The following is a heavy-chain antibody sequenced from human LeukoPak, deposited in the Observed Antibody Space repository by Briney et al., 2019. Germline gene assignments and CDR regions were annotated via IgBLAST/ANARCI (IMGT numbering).Heavy chain of an antibody. CDR2: ILYNGSNK. J-gene: IGHJ5*02. CDR1: GFTFSSSG. V-gene: IGHV3-33*01. D-gene: IGHD2-15*01. Sequence: GGSLRLYCAASGFTFSSSGLHWVRQAPGKGLEWVAVILYNGSNKYYADSVKGRFTISRDNSKNTLYLQMNSLRVEDTAVYYCGRAGGYCSGGSCYRGYSWFDPWGKGILVTVSS. CDR3: GRAGGYCSGGSCYRGYSWFDP.